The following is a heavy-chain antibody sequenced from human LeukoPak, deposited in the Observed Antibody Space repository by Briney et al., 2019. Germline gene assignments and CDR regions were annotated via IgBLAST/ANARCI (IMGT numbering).Heavy chain of an antibody. CDR3: ATARPGLDDAFDI. CDR2: IYYSGST. J-gene: IGHJ3*02. CDR1: GGSISSSSYY. D-gene: IGHD6-6*01. Sequence: SETLSLTCTVSGGSISSSSYYWGWIRQPPGKGLEWIGSIYYSGSTYYNPSLKSRVTISVDTSKNQFSLKLSSVTAADTAVYYCATARPGLDDAFDIWGQGTMVTVSS. V-gene: IGHV4-39*07.